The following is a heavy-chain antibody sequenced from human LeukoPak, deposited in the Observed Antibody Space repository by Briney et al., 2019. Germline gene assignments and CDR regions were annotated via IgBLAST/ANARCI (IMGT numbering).Heavy chain of an antibody. CDR2: ISSSGNTI. V-gene: IGHV3-11*01. J-gene: IGHJ4*02. D-gene: IGHD4-17*01. CDR1: GFNFRAYW. Sequence: GGSLRLSCTTSGFNFRAYWMGWVRQAPGKGLEWVSYISSSGNTIYYADSLKGRFTISRDNAKNSLYLQMNSLRAEDTAVYYCAREGMTTVTHFDYWGQGSLVTVSS. CDR3: AREGMTTVTHFDY.